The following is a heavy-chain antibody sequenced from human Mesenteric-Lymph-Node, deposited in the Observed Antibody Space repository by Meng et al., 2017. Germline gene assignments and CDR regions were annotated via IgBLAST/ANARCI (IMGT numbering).Heavy chain of an antibody. Sequence: GESLKISCAASGFTFSSYAMHWVRQAPGKGLEWVAVISYDGSNKYYADSVKGRFTISRDNSKNTLYLQMNSLRAEDTAVYYCARERYSSSWYGRYFDYWGQGTLVTVSS. J-gene: IGHJ4*02. CDR2: ISYDGSNK. V-gene: IGHV3-30*07. CDR1: GFTFSSYA. CDR3: ARERYSSSWYGRYFDY. D-gene: IGHD6-13*01.